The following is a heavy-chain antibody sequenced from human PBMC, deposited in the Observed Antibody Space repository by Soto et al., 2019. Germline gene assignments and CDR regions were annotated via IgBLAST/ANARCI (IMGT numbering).Heavy chain of an antibody. J-gene: IGHJ6*02. CDR3: AKLGSQLLSYYGMDV. D-gene: IGHD2-2*01. Sequence: PGGSLRLSCAASGFTVSSNYMSWVRQAPGKGLEWVSTFGITGGDTYYADSVKGRFFISRDDSKYTLHLQMNSLRAEDTAVYHCAKLGSQLLSYYGMDVWGQGTTVTVSS. V-gene: IGHV3-23*01. CDR2: FGITGGDT. CDR1: GFTVSSNY.